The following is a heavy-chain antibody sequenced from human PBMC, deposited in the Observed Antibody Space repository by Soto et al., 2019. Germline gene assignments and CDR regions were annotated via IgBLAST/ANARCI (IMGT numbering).Heavy chain of an antibody. CDR1: GGSFSGYY. CDR3: ARGGSTGYCSSTSCHLYYFDY. V-gene: IGHV4-34*01. Sequence: SETLSLTCAVYGGSFSGYYWSWIRQPPGKGLEWIGEINHSGSTNYNPSLKSRVTISVDTSKNQFSLKLSSVTAADTAVYYCARGGSTGYCSSTSCHLYYFDYWGQGTLVTVSS. J-gene: IGHJ4*02. CDR2: INHSGST. D-gene: IGHD2-2*01.